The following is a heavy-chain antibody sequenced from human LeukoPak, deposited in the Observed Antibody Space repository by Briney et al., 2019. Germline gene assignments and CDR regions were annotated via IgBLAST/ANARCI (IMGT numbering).Heavy chain of an antibody. CDR3: ARVDILNSYYYMDV. Sequence: PSETLSLTCTVSGGSISSSSYYWGWIRQPPGKGLEWIGYIYYSGSTNYNPSLKSRVTISVDTSKNQFSLKLSSVTAADTAVYYCARVDILNSYYYMDVWGKGTTVTISS. CDR2: IYYSGST. V-gene: IGHV4-61*05. CDR1: GGSISSSSYY. J-gene: IGHJ6*03. D-gene: IGHD3-9*01.